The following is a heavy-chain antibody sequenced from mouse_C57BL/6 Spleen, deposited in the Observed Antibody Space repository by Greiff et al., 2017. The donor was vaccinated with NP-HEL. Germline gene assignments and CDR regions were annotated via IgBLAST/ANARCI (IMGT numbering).Heavy chain of an antibody. Sequence: QVQLQQSGAELMKPGASVKLSCKATGYTFTGYWIEWVKQRPGHGLEWIGEILPGSGSTNYNEKFKGKATFTADTSSNTAYMQLSSLTTEDSAIYYCARWRGTGTGDYYAMDYWGQGTSVTVSS. D-gene: IGHD4-1*01. CDR2: ILPGSGST. J-gene: IGHJ4*01. CDR1: GYTFTGYW. CDR3: ARWRGTGTGDYYAMDY. V-gene: IGHV1-9*01.